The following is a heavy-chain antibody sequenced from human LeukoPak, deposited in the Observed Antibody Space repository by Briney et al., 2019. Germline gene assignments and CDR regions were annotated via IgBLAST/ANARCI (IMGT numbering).Heavy chain of an antibody. V-gene: IGHV3-48*01. Sequence: GGSLRLSCAASGFIFSSYSMNWVRQAPGKGLEWVSYISSSSSTIYYADSVEGRFTISRDNAKNSLYLQMNSLRAEDTAVYYCAKNDFWSGYLSYYFGYWGQGTLVTVSS. CDR3: AKNDFWSGYLSYYFGY. CDR2: ISSSSSTI. J-gene: IGHJ4*02. D-gene: IGHD3-3*01. CDR1: GFIFSSYS.